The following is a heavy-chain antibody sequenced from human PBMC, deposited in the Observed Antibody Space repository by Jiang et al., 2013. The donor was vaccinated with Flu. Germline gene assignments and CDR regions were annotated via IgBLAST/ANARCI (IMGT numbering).Heavy chain of an antibody. CDR1: GFSFSSYE. CDR2: ISSSGSTI. Sequence: VQLVESGGGLVQPGGSLRLSCAASGFSFSSYELNWVRQAPGKGLEWISYISSSGSTIYYADSVEGRFTISRDNAKNSLFLQMNSLRAEDTAVYYCARDEGDCSGGTCYGEPFDIWGQGTMVTVSP. J-gene: IGHJ3*02. D-gene: IGHD2-15*01. CDR3: ARDEGDCSGGTCYGEPFDI. V-gene: IGHV3-48*03.